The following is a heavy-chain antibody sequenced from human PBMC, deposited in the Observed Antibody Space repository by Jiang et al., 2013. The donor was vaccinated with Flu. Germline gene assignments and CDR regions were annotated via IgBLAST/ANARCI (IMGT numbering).Heavy chain of an antibody. J-gene: IGHJ4*02. Sequence: YAQKFQGRVTMTRNTSISTAYMELSSLRSEDTAVYYCARGRNDFWSGYYTDFYFDYWGQGTLVTVSS. V-gene: IGHV1-8*01. D-gene: IGHD3-3*01. CDR3: ARGRNDFWSGYYTDFYFDY.